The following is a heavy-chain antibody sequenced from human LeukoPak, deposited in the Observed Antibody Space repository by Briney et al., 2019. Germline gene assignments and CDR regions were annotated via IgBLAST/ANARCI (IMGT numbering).Heavy chain of an antibody. D-gene: IGHD6-25*01. CDR2: IKDDGSET. CDR3: ARGSGIITGIDE. CDR1: GFTFSRHW. V-gene: IGHV3-74*01. Sequence: GGSLRLSCAPSGFTFSRHWVHGVRQAPGKGLVWGSRIKDDGSETNYADSVKGRFTNSRDNAKNTLSLQMNSLRAEDTAVYYCARGSGIITGIDEWGQGTLVTVSS. J-gene: IGHJ4*02.